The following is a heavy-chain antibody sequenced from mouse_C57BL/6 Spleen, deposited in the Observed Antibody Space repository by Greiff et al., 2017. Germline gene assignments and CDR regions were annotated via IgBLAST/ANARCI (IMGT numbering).Heavy chain of an antibody. Sequence: VQLQQPGAELVKPGASVMLSCKASGYTFTSYWLHWVKQRPGQGLEWIGMIHPNSGSTNYNEKFKSKATLTVDKSSSTAYMQLSSLTSEDSAVSYCARSFYYEYDDRYFDVWGTGTTVTVSS. CDR2: IHPNSGST. J-gene: IGHJ1*03. V-gene: IGHV1-64*01. CDR1: GYTFTSYW. CDR3: ARSFYYEYDDRYFDV. D-gene: IGHD2-4*01.